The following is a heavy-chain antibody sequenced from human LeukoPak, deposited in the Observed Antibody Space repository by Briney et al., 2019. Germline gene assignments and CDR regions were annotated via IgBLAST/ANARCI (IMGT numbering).Heavy chain of an antibody. CDR1: GFTFSSYS. Sequence: PGGSLRLSCAASGFTFSSYSMNWVRQAPGKGLEWVSSISSSSSYIYYADSVKGRFTISRDNAKNSLYLQMNSLRAEDTAVYYCARDRYSGYARRMGGFDPWGQGTLVTVSS. V-gene: IGHV3-21*04. CDR2: ISSSSSYI. D-gene: IGHD5-12*01. CDR3: ARDRYSGYARRMGGFDP. J-gene: IGHJ5*02.